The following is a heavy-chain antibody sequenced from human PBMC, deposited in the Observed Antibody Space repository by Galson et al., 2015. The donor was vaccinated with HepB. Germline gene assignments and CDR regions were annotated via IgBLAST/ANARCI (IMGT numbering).Heavy chain of an antibody. D-gene: IGHD5-24*01. J-gene: IGHJ4*02. CDR1: GFTFSSYS. V-gene: IGHV3-48*04. Sequence: SLRLSCAASGFTFSSYSMNWVRQAPGKGLEWVSYISSSSSTIYYADSVKGRFTISRDTAKNSLYLQMNSLRAEDTAVYYCARVGDGYNPSYFDYWGQGTLVTVSS. CDR2: ISSSSSTI. CDR3: ARVGDGYNPSYFDY.